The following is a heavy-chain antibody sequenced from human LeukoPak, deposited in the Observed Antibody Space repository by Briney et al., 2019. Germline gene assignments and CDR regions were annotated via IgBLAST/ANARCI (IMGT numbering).Heavy chain of an antibody. V-gene: IGHV3-7*05. CDR3: ARDGMGGIKAFDM. Sequence: GRSLRLSCGASGFTFTRYWMSWVRQAPGKRLEWLANIKHEGSQKYYVGSVKGRFTISRDNAKNSLYLQMNSLRVEDTAVYFCARDGMGGIKAFDMWGQGTMVTVSS. CDR1: GFTFTRYW. D-gene: IGHD3-10*01. J-gene: IGHJ3*02. CDR2: IKHEGSQK.